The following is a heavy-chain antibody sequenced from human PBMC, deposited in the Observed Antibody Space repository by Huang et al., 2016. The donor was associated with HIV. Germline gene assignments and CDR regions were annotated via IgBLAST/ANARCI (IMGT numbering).Heavy chain of an antibody. CDR2: ITYDGSNK. V-gene: IGHV3-30*03. CDR1: GFIFSNYG. Sequence: QVQLVESGGGVVQPGRYLRLSCAAVGFIFSNYGMHWVRQAPGKGMEWVALITYDGSNKYYTDSVKGRFSISRDNSKNTLYLQMNSLRAEDTAVYYCALKGDSSGWEYFRHWGQGTLVTVSS. D-gene: IGHD6-19*01. J-gene: IGHJ1*01. CDR3: ALKGDSSGWEYFRH.